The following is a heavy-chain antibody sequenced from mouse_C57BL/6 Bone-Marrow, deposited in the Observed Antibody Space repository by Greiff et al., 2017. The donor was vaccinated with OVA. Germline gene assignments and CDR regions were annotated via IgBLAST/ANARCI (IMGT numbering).Heavy chain of an antibody. CDR3: AREATVVAYWYFDV. J-gene: IGHJ1*03. Sequence: VQLKQSGPVLVKPGPSVKISCKASGFTFTDYYMHWVKQSHGKSLEWIGLVYPYNGGTSYNQKFKGKATLTVDTSSSTAYLELNSLTSEDSAVYYCAREATVVAYWYFDVWGTGTTVTVSS. D-gene: IGHD1-1*01. CDR1: GFTFTDYY. CDR2: VYPYNGGT. V-gene: IGHV1-36*01.